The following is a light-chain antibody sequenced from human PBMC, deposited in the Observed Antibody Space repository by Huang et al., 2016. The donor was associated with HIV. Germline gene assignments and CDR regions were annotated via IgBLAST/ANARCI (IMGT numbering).Light chain of an antibody. CDR2: GSS. V-gene: IGKV3-15*01. CDR1: RSVSTN. Sequence: IVMTQSPATLSVSPGARVTLSCRATRSVSTNLAWYQQRPGQAPRLLIYGSSTRAPGVPARFSGSGSGTDFSLTISSLQSEDFARYYCHQYNNWLLSFGGGTRVDI. J-gene: IGKJ4*01. CDR3: HQYNNWLLS.